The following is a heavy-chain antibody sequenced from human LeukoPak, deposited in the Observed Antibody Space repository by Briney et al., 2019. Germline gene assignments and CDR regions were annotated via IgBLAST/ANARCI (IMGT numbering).Heavy chain of an antibody. CDR3: ARDLSGPSFY. D-gene: IGHD2-15*01. V-gene: IGHV3-7*01. J-gene: IGHJ4*02. Sequence: GGSLRLSCAASGFTFGNYWMSWLRQAPGKGLEWVANIRQDGNEKYFVDSVKGRFTISRDNAQNSLYLQLNSLRAEDTAVYYCARDLSGPSFYWGQGTLVTVSS. CDR2: IRQDGNEK. CDR1: GFTFGNYW.